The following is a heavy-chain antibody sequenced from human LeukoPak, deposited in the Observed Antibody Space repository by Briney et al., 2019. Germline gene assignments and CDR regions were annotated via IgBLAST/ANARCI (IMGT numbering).Heavy chain of an antibody. CDR1: GFTFSAYS. Sequence: GGSLRLSCAASGFTFSAYSMNWVRQAPGKGLEWVSSISGSSSYIYYADSVKGRFTISRDNARNSLYLQMNGLRAEDTAVYYCASEVYYDNWGQGTLVTVSS. V-gene: IGHV3-21*01. J-gene: IGHJ4*02. D-gene: IGHD3-9*01. CDR2: ISGSSSYI. CDR3: ASEVYYDN.